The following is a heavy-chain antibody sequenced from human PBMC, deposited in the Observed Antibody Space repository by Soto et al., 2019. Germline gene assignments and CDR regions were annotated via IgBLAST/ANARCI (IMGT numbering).Heavy chain of an antibody. D-gene: IGHD3-22*01. V-gene: IGHV4-4*02. J-gene: IGHJ6*02. CDR3: ARSPDSSGYYPRWYYYGMDV. CDR1: GGTIRISGW. Sequence: SETQSLTSAFSGGTIRISGWWGWVRQPPGKGLEWIGEIYHSGSTNYSPSLKSRVTISVDKSKNQFSLKLSSVTAADTAVYYCARSPDSSGYYPRWYYYGMDVWGQGTTVTV. CDR2: IYHSGST.